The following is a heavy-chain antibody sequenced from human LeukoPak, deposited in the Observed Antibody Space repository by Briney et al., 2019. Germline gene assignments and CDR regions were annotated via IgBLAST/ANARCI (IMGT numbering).Heavy chain of an antibody. J-gene: IGHJ6*02. Sequence: PGGSLRLSCAASGFTFSSYSMNWVRQAPGKGLEWVSSISSSSSYIYYADSVKGRFTISRDNAKNSLYLQMNSLRAEDTAVYYCARGYYGSGSNYNGVARRGYYYGMDVWGQGTTVTVSS. CDR3: ARGYYGSGSNYNGVARRGYYYGMDV. D-gene: IGHD3-10*01. CDR2: ISSSSSYI. V-gene: IGHV3-21*01. CDR1: GFTFSSYS.